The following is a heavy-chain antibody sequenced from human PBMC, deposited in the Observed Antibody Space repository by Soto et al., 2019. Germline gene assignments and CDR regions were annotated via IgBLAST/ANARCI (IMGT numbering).Heavy chain of an antibody. CDR2: IYSGGST. Sequence: EVQLVEAGGGLIQPGGSLRLSCAASGFTVSSNYMSWVRQAPGKGLEWVSVIYSGGSTYYADSVKGRFTISRDNSKNTLYLQMSSLRAEDTAVYYCASTYSGYDVNFDYWGQGTVVTVSS. J-gene: IGHJ4*02. D-gene: IGHD5-12*01. CDR1: GFTVSSNY. CDR3: ASTYSGYDVNFDY. V-gene: IGHV3-53*01.